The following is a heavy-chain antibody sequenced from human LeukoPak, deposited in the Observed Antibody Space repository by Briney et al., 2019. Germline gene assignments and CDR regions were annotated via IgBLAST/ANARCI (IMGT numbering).Heavy chain of an antibody. J-gene: IGHJ6*02. V-gene: IGHV3-11*01. CDR2: ISSSGSTI. D-gene: IGHD2-2*01. Sequence: PGGSLRLSCAASGFTFSDYYMSWIRQAPGKGLEWVSYISSSGSTIYYADSVKGRFTISRDNAKNSLYLQMNSLRAEDTAVYYCARDWIQQLGYCGSTSCHYYYGMDVWGQGTTVTVSS. CDR1: GFTFSDYY. CDR3: ARDWIQQLGYCGSTSCHYYYGMDV.